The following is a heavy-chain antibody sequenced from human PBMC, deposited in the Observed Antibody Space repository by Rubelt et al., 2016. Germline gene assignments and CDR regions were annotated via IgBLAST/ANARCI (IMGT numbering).Heavy chain of an antibody. Sequence: QVQLVQSGAEVKKPGASVKVSCKASCYTFTSYGISWVRQAPGQGLEWMGWITPYNGDTNYAQRLQGRVTTTTETSTGTVYMELRSLRPDDTAVYYCARGGATPHYYMDVWGKGTTVTVSS. CDR1: CYTFTSYG. J-gene: IGHJ6*03. D-gene: IGHD2-15*01. CDR2: ITPYNGDT. V-gene: IGHV1-18*01. CDR3: ARGGATPHYYMDV.